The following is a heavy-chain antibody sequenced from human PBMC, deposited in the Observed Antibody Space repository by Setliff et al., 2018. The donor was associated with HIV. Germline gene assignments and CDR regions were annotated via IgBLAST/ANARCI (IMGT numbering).Heavy chain of an antibody. CDR3: AREAPYSSSPFDY. V-gene: IGHV4-38-2*02. D-gene: IGHD6-13*01. J-gene: IGHJ4*02. Sequence: SETLSLTCAVSDFSLSIGYFWGWIRQSPGKGLEWIGSLHHDGSLYYNPSLKSRVSMSVDTSKNQLSLRLTPMTAADTAVYYCAREAPYSSSPFDYWGQGTLVTVSS. CDR1: DFSLSIGYF. CDR2: LHHDGSL.